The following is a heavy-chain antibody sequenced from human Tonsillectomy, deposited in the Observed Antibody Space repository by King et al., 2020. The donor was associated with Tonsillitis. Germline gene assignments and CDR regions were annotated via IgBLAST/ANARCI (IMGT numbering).Heavy chain of an antibody. J-gene: IGHJ6*03. D-gene: IGHD4-17*01. CDR1: ELTFSNYA. CDR3: AKVASTVTTYYYYYMDV. Sequence: VQLVESGGGLAQPGGSLRLSCEASELTFSNYAMSWVRQAPGKGPEWVSGISYSGRSTYYADSVKGRFTISRDNSKNTLFLQMDSLRAEDTAVYYCAKVASTVTTYYYYYMDVWGKGTSVTVSS. CDR2: ISYSGRST. V-gene: IGHV3-23*04.